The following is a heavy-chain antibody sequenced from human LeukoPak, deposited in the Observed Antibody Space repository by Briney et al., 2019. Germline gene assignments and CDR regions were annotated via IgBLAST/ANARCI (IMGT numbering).Heavy chain of an antibody. D-gene: IGHD4-11*01. J-gene: IGHJ4*02. CDR2: IYYSGST. V-gene: IGHV4-39*01. CDR3: ARGDYRVGYYFDY. CDR1: GGSISSSSYY. Sequence: NPSETLSLTCTVSGGSISSSSYYWGWIRQPPGKGLEWIGSIYYSGSTYYNPSLKSRVTISVDTSKNQFSLKLSSVTAADTAVYYCARGDYRVGYYFDYWGQGTLVTVSS.